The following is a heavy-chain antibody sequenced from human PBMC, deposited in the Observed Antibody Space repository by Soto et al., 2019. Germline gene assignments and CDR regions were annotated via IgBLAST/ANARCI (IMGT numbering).Heavy chain of an antibody. D-gene: IGHD4-17*01. CDR1: GFTFSSYA. CDR2: ISGSGGST. J-gene: IGHJ6*03. V-gene: IGHV3-23*01. CDR3: AKENGDYVYYYYYYMDV. Sequence: GGSLRLSCAASGFTFSSYAMSWVRQAPGKGLEWVSAISGSGGSTYYADSVKGRFTISRDNSKNTLYLQMNSLRAEDTAVYYCAKENGDYVYYYYYYMDVWGKGTTVTVSS.